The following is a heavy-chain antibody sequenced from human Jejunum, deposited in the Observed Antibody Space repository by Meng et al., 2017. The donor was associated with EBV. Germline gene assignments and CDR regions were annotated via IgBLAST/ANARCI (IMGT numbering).Heavy chain of an antibody. V-gene: IGHV3-23*04. D-gene: IGHD1-26*01. CDR2: ISDNGVRT. Sequence: VESGGGLVQPGGSLRLSCAASGFTFNSYGMAWVRQAPGKGLEWVSVISDNGVRTAYADSVKGRFTISRDNSKNTLYLQMNSLRAGDTAVYYCAKEEMRVGATRAFDYWGQGALVTVFS. CDR3: AKEEMRVGATRAFDY. CDR1: GFTFNSYG. J-gene: IGHJ4*02.